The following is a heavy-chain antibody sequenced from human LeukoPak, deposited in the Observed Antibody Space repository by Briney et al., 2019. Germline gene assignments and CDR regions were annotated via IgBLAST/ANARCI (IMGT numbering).Heavy chain of an antibody. CDR1: TFTFSNYW. V-gene: IGHV3-7*03. Sequence: GGSLRLSCAASTFTFSNYWMSWVRQAPGKGLEWVANIKQDGSEKYYVDSVKGRFTISRDNAKTSLYLQMNSLRAEDTAVYYCARYRDYHFDFWAQGTLVIVSS. J-gene: IGHJ5*01. CDR2: IKQDGSEK. D-gene: IGHD4-17*01. CDR3: ARYRDYHFDF.